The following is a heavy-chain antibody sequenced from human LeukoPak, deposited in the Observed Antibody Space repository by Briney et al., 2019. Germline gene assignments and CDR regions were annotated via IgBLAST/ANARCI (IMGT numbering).Heavy chain of an antibody. Sequence: GGSLRLSCATSEFTFGSYAMTWVRQAPGKGLEWVSGITGVGGNTYYADSVKGRFTISRDNSKNTLYLQMNSLRVEDTAAYYCAKDAVRGSGRINWFDTWGQGTVVTVSS. V-gene: IGHV3-23*01. D-gene: IGHD3-10*01. CDR2: ITGVGGNT. J-gene: IGHJ5*02. CDR3: AKDAVRGSGRINWFDT. CDR1: EFTFGSYA.